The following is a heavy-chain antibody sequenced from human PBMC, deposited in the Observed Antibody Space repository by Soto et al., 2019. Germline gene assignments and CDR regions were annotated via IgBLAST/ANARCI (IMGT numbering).Heavy chain of an antibody. D-gene: IGHD5-12*01. V-gene: IGHV3-53*04. J-gene: IGHJ6*03. Sequence: EVQLVESGGGLVQPGGSLRLSCAASGFTVSSNYMSWVRQAPGKGLEWVSVIYSGGSTYYADSVKGRFTISRHNSKNTLYLQMNSLRAEDTAVYYSARDTHSPGFGYDQDRYYMDVWGKGTTVTVSS. CDR3: ARDTHSPGFGYDQDRYYMDV. CDR2: IYSGGST. CDR1: GFTVSSNY.